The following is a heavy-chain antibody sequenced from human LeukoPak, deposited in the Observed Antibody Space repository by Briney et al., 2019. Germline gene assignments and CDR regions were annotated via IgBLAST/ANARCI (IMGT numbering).Heavy chain of an antibody. CDR3: TRRYEQWHGWGKPPFDY. V-gene: IGHV3-73*01. J-gene: IGHJ4*02. Sequence: GGSLRLSCAASGFTFSGSAMHWVRQASGKGLEWVGRIRSKANSYATAYAASVKGRFTISRDDSKNTAYLQMNSLKTGDTAVYYCTRRYEQWHGWGKPPFDYWGQGTLVTVSS. CDR2: IRSKANSYAT. D-gene: IGHD6-19*01. CDR1: GFTFSGSA.